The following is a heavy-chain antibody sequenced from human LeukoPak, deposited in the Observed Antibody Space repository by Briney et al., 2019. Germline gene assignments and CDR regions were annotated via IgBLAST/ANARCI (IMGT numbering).Heavy chain of an antibody. D-gene: IGHD2-8*01. Sequence: GGSLRLSCAASGFTFSSHWMHWVRQAPGKGLVWVSRINSDGSGTIYAVSVKGRFTISRDNAKNTLDLQMNSLRAEDTAVYYCARGEKSWINGFDLWGQGTLVTVSS. CDR2: INSDGSGT. J-gene: IGHJ4*02. CDR1: GFTFSSHW. CDR3: ARGEKSWINGFDL. V-gene: IGHV3-74*01.